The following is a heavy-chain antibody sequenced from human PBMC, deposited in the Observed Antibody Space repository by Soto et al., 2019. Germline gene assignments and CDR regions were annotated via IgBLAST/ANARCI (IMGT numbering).Heavy chain of an antibody. CDR1: GFTFSSYA. CDR3: AKCPRLRFLEWLSHPRGMDV. Sequence: PGGSLRLSCAASGFTFSSYAMGWVRQAPGKGLEWVSAISGSGGSTYYADSVKGRFTISRDNSKNTLYLQMNSLRAEDTAVYYCAKCPRLRFLEWLSHPRGMDVWGQGTTVTVSS. CDR2: ISGSGGST. V-gene: IGHV3-23*01. J-gene: IGHJ6*02. D-gene: IGHD3-3*01.